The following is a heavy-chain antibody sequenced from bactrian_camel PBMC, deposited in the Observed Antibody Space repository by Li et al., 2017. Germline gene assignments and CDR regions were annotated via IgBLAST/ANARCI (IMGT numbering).Heavy chain of an antibody. CDR1: GYTVTPHS. J-gene: IGHJ4*01. D-gene: IGHD7*01. CDR2: IDTAGAP. V-gene: IGHV3S53*01. CDR3: AADNVNLQLARHYSY. Sequence: HVQLVESGGGLVQAGGSMRLSCAASGYTVTPHSVGWFRQAPLREREAVAAIDTAGAPTYTYAVAGRFTISKDNVKNTLYLQTNDLKSEDTAMYYCAADNVNLQLARHYSYWGQGTQVTVS.